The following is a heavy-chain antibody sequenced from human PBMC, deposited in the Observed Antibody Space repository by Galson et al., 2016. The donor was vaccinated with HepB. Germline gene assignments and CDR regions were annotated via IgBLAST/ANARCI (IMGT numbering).Heavy chain of an antibody. Sequence: SLRLSCAVSGLTFSSYGMHWVRQAPGKGLEWMTVISYDGSKIYYADSVKGRFTISRDNSNNTLYLQMNSLRAEDTAVYYCAKVTTYYYDGSGYYGKDYWGQGTLVTVSS. CDR2: ISYDGSKI. D-gene: IGHD3-22*01. V-gene: IGHV3-30*18. J-gene: IGHJ4*02. CDR1: GLTFSSYG. CDR3: AKVTTYYYDGSGYYGKDY.